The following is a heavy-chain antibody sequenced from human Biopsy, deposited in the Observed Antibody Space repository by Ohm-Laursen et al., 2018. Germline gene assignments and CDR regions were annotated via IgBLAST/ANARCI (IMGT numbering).Heavy chain of an antibody. J-gene: IGHJ4*02. CDR3: ALGGGSYVNFDY. CDR1: RDSISNYY. D-gene: IGHD1-26*01. V-gene: IGHV4-59*07. Sequence: SDTLSLTCTVSRDSISNYYWTWIRQPPGKGLEWIGYIYYTGSTNYNPSVKSRVTISVDTSKNQFSLRLSSVTAADTAVYYCALGGGSYVNFDYWGQGTLVTVSS. CDR2: IYYTGST.